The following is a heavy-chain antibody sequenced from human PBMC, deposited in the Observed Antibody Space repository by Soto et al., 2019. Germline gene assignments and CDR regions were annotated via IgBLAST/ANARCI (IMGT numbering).Heavy chain of an antibody. D-gene: IGHD6-19*01. J-gene: IGHJ4*02. Sequence: QVQVVQSGAEVKKPGASVKVSCKTSGYTFTNYHVHWVRQAPGQGLEWMGAINPNGGSTTYAQHLQGRVTMTSDSPTSTVYMEMGSLRSDESAVYYCALPKNTLGWYNFWGQVTLVTVS. CDR2: INPNGGST. CDR3: ALPKNTLGWYNF. CDR1: GYTFTNYH. V-gene: IGHV1-46*01.